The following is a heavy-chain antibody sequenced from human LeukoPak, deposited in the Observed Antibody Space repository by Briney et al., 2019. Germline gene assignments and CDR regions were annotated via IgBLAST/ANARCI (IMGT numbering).Heavy chain of an antibody. CDR3: AKDRGATYKDFGP. CDR2: ISGSGIST. J-gene: IGHJ5*02. Sequence: GGALRLSCAASGFTFNTYGMSWVRQAPGKGLEGVSGISGSGISTCYADSVKGRFTISRDNSKNTLYLQMNSLRAEDTAVYYCAKDRGATYKDFGPWGQGTLVTVSS. V-gene: IGHV3-23*01. D-gene: IGHD3-10*01. CDR1: GFTFNTYG.